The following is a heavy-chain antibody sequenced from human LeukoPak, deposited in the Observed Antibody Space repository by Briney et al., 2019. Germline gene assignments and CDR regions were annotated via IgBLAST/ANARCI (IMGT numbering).Heavy chain of an antibody. CDR2: IRYDGSNK. J-gene: IGHJ4*02. V-gene: IGHV3-30*02. D-gene: IGHD3-22*01. Sequence: GGSLRLSCAASGYTFSSYGMHWVRQAPGKGLEWVAFIRYDGSNKYYADSVKGRFTISRDNSKSTLYLQMNSLRAEDTAVYYCAKAGSSGLVIGHWGQGTLVTVSS. CDR1: GYTFSSYG. CDR3: AKAGSSGLVIGH.